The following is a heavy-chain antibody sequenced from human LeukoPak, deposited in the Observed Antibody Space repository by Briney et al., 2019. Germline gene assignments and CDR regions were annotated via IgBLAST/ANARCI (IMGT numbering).Heavy chain of an antibody. CDR1: GYTFTSYD. CDR2: MNPNSGNT. Sequence: ASVKVSCKASGYTFTSYDINWMRQAPGQGLEWVGWMNPNSGNTGYAQTFQGKLTTTGNTSIKTAYMELSSLRSEDTAVYYCATVRPFCSSTSCRLYYFDYWGQGTLVTVSS. D-gene: IGHD2-2*01. J-gene: IGHJ4*02. CDR3: ATVRPFCSSTSCRLYYFDY. V-gene: IGHV1-8*01.